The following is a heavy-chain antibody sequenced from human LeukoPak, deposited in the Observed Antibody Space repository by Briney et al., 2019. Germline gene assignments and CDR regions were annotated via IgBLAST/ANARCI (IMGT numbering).Heavy chain of an antibody. V-gene: IGHV4-59*01. CDR3: ARDAGKAGARHAFDI. D-gene: IGHD3-10*01. Sequence: PSETLSLTCAVYGGSFSGYYWSWIRQPPGKGLEWIGYIYYSGSTNYNPSLKSRVTISVDTSKNQFSLKLSSVTAADTAVYYCARDAGKAGARHAFDIWGQGTMVTVSS. CDR2: IYYSGST. CDR1: GGSFSGYY. J-gene: IGHJ3*02.